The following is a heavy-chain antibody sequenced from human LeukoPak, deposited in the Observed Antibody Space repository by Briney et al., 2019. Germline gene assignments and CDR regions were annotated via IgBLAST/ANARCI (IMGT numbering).Heavy chain of an antibody. V-gene: IGHV4-39*01. D-gene: IGHD2-15*01. Sequence: SETLSLTCTVSGGSISSSSYYWGWIRQPPGKGLEWIVTIYYSGSTYYNPSLKSRVTISVDTSKNQFSLKLSSVTAADTAVYYCARHRYCSGGSCYSFSHYGMDVWGQGTTVTVSS. J-gene: IGHJ6*02. CDR2: IYYSGST. CDR3: ARHRYCSGGSCYSFSHYGMDV. CDR1: GGSISSSSYY.